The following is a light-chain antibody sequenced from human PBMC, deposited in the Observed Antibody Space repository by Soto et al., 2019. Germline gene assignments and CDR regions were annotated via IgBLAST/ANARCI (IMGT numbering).Light chain of an antibody. CDR2: EVT. V-gene: IGLV2-8*01. CDR1: SSDVGGYNY. Sequence: QPVLTQPPSASGSPGQSVTISCTGTSSDVGGYNYVSWYQHHPGKAPKLMIYEVTKRPSGVPDRFSGSKSDNTASLTVSGLQVEDEDDSYCSSYAGRNTVVFGGGTKLTVL. CDR3: SSYAGRNTVV. J-gene: IGLJ2*01.